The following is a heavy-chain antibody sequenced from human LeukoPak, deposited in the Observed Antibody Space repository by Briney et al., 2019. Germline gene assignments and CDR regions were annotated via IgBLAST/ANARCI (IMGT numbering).Heavy chain of an antibody. V-gene: IGHV4-39*01. D-gene: IGHD6-13*01. CDR2: IYYSGST. CDR3: ARHGSIATGAFTY. Sequence: PSETLSLTCSFSGGSISRSSYYWGWTRQPPGKGLAWLGSIYYSGSTYYNPSLKSRVTISIDTSRNQFSLKLGSVTAADTAVYYCARHGSIATGAFTYWGQGTLVTVSS. CDR1: GGSISRSSYY. J-gene: IGHJ4*02.